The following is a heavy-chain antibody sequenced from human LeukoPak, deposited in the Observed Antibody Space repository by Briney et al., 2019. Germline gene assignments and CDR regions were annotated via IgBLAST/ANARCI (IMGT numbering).Heavy chain of an antibody. D-gene: IGHD2-15*01. CDR1: GFTFSSYW. V-gene: IGHV3-7*01. Sequence: GGSLRLSCVASGFTFSSYWMTWVRQAPGKGLEWVANMRQDGNEKYYADSVKGRFTISRDNAKNTLYLQMNSLRAEDTAVYYCAREGKDCSGGSCYYGYWGQGTLVTVSS. CDR3: AREGKDCSGGSCYYGY. J-gene: IGHJ4*02. CDR2: MRQDGNEK.